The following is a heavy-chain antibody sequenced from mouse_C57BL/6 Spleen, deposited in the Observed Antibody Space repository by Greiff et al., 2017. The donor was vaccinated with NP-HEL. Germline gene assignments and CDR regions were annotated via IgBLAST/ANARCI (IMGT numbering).Heavy chain of an antibody. CDR3: ARYYDGSSPLYFGY. V-gene: IGHV1-50*01. CDR1: GYTFTSYW. J-gene: IGHJ2*01. D-gene: IGHD1-1*01. Sequence: QVQLKQPGAELVKPGASVKLSCTASGYTFTSYWMQWVNQRPGQGLEWIGEIDPSDSYTNYTQKFKGKATLTVDTSTSTAYMQLSSLTSEDSAVSYCARYYDGSSPLYFGYWGQGTTLTVSS. CDR2: IDPSDSYT.